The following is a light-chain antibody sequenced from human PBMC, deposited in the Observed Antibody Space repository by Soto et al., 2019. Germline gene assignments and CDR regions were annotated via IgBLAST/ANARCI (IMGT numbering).Light chain of an antibody. CDR1: QSISSW. J-gene: IGKJ1*01. V-gene: IGKV1-5*01. Sequence: DIQMTQSPSTLSASVGDRVTITCRASQSISSWLAWYQQKPGKAPNLLIYDASSLESGVPSRFSGSGSGTEFTLAISSLQPDDFATYCCQQYNSYPWTFGQETKVDIK. CDR2: DAS. CDR3: QQYNSYPWT.